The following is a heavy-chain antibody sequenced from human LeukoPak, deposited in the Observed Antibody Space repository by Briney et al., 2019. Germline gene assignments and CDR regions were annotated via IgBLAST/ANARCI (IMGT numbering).Heavy chain of an antibody. D-gene: IGHD3-10*01. J-gene: IGHJ6*03. CDR3: ARHYYGSGSKTGYYYMDV. CDR2: INHSGST. CDR1: GGSFSGYY. Sequence: SETLSLTCAVYGGSFSGYYWSWIRQPPGKGLEWIGEINHSGSTNYNPSLKSRDTISVDTSKNQFSLKLSSVTAADTAVYYCARHYYGSGSKTGYYYMDVWGKGTTVTISS. V-gene: IGHV4-34*01.